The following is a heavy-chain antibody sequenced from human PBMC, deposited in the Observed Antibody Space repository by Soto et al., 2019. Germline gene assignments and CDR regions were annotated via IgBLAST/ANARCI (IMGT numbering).Heavy chain of an antibody. Sequence: ASVQVSCQASGYTFTSYAMHWVRQAPGQRLAWMGWMNASNGNSKYSQKFQGRVTITRDTSASTAYMELSSLRSEDTAVYYCAREGNYYDSSGYYFDYWGQGTLVTVSA. CDR1: GYTFTSYA. V-gene: IGHV1-3*01. J-gene: IGHJ4*02. CDR3: AREGNYYDSSGYYFDY. D-gene: IGHD3-22*01. CDR2: MNASNGNS.